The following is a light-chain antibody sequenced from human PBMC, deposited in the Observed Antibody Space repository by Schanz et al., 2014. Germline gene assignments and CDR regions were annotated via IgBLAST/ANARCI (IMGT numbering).Light chain of an antibody. J-gene: IGLJ2*01. V-gene: IGLV2-8*01. CDR2: DVS. CDR1: SSDVGGYNY. CDR3: SSYAGSNNVV. Sequence: QSALTQPASVSGSPGQSITISCTGTSSDVGGYNYVSWYQQHPGKAPKLMIYDVSNRPSGVPDRFSGSKSGNTASLTVSGLQAEDEAHYYCSSYAGSNNVVFGGGTKLTVL.